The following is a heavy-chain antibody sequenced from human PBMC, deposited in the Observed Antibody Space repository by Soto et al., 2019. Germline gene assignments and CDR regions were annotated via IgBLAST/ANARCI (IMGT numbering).Heavy chain of an antibody. CDR1: GGSFSGYY. Sequence: SETLSLTWAVYGGSFSGYYWIWIRQPPGKGLEWIGEINHSGSTNYNPSLKSRVTISVDTSKNQFSLKLSSVTAADTAVYYCAACSSGWANYYYYYYMDVWGKGTTVTVSS. CDR3: AACSSGWANYYYYYYMDV. D-gene: IGHD6-19*01. J-gene: IGHJ6*03. CDR2: INHSGST. V-gene: IGHV4-34*01.